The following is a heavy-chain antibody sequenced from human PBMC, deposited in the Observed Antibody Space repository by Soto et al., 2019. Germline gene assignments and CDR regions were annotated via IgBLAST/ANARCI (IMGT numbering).Heavy chain of an antibody. J-gene: IGHJ4*02. CDR2: IYTSGNT. CDR3: XRGXXXXWYYFDY. V-gene: IGHV4-4*07. Sequence: QVQLQESGPGLVRPSETLSLICTVSGGSIXSYYWSXXRQSAGKGLEWIGRIYTSGNTNYNPSLTSRAIMSVDTSKNQFSLKLTSVTAAXTAVXXXXRGXXXXWYYFDYWGQGILVTVSS. CDR1: GGSIXSYY.